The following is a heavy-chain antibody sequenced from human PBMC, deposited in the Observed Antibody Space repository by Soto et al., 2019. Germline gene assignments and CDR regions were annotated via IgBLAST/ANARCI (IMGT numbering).Heavy chain of an antibody. Sequence: QVQLVQSGAEVKKPGSSVKVSCTASGGTFSSYAISWVRQAPGQGLEWMGGIIPIFGTANYAQKFQGGVMITADESTRTAYMELRSLRSEDTAVYYGARARAGSGGTYYYDGMDVWGQGTTVTASS. D-gene: IGHD6-19*01. J-gene: IGHJ6*02. CDR3: ARARAGSGGTYYYDGMDV. CDR1: GGTFSSYA. CDR2: IIPIFGTA. V-gene: IGHV1-69*01.